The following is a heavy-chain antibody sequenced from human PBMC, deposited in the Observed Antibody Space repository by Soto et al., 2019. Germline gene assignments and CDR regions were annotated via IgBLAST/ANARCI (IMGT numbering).Heavy chain of an antibody. CDR1: GYTFTSYG. V-gene: IGHV1-18*01. D-gene: IGHD3-3*01. J-gene: IGHJ4*02. CDR3: ARDFGAYYEFWPPPPHFDY. CDR2: ISAYNGNT. Sequence: ASVKVSCKASGYTFTSYGISWVRQAPGQGLEWMGWISAYNGNTNYAQKLQGRVTMTTDTSTSTAYMELRSLRSDDTAVYYCARDFGAYYEFWPPPPHFDYWGQGTLVTVSS.